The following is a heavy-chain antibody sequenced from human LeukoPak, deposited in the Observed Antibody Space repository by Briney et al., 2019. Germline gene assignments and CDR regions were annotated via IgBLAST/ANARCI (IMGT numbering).Heavy chain of an antibody. CDR3: ASFPPYMVRTDAFDI. CDR2: ISRSSAYI. D-gene: IGHD3-10*01. V-gene: IGHV3-21*01. CDR1: GFTLSSYS. Sequence: PGGSLRLSCAASGFTLSSYSMNWVRQAPGKGLEWVSSISRSSAYIYYADSVKGRFTISRDNAKNSLSLQMNSLRAEDTAVYYCASFPPYMVRTDAFDIWGQGTMVIVSS. J-gene: IGHJ3*02.